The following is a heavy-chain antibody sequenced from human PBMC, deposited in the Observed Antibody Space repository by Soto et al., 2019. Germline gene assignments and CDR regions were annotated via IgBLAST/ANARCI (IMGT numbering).Heavy chain of an antibody. CDR3: ARDVGLLWFGALPNGAFDI. J-gene: IGHJ3*02. D-gene: IGHD3-10*01. V-gene: IGHV3-48*03. CDR1: GFTFSSYE. CDR2: ISSSGSTI. Sequence: EVQLVESGGGLVQPGGSLRLSCAASGFTFSSYEMNWVRQAPGKGLEWVSYISSSGSTIYYADSVKGRFTISRDNAKNSLYLQMNSLRAEDTAVYYCARDVGLLWFGALPNGAFDIWGQGTMVTVSS.